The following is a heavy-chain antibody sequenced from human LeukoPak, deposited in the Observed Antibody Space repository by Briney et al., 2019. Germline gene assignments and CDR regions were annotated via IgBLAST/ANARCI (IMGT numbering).Heavy chain of an antibody. CDR1: GYTFTSYD. CDR2: MNPNSGNT. Sequence: GASVKVSCKASGYTFTSYDINWVRQATGQGLEWMGWMNPNSGNTGYAQKFQGRVTMTRNTSISTAYMGLSSLRSEDTAVYYCARGIANPYYYYYYYMDVWGKGTTVTISS. V-gene: IGHV1-8*01. J-gene: IGHJ6*03. CDR3: ARGIANPYYYYYYYMDV. D-gene: IGHD6-13*01.